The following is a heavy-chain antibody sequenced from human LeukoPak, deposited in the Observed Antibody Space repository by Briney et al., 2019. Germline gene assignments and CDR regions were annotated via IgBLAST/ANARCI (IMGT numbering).Heavy chain of an antibody. Sequence: VSVKVSCKASGYTFTSYGISWVRQAPGQGLEWMGWISAYNGNTNYAQKLQGRVTMTTDTSTSTAYMELRSLRSDDTAVYYCARRRPKERSGYYKLDPWGQGTLVTVSS. D-gene: IGHD3-3*01. V-gene: IGHV1-18*01. CDR1: GYTFTSYG. CDR2: ISAYNGNT. J-gene: IGHJ5*02. CDR3: ARRRPKERSGYYKLDP.